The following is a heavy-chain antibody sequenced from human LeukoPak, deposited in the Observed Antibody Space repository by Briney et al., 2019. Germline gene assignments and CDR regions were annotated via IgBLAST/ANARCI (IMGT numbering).Heavy chain of an antibody. CDR3: AKIPSAVPGRGFDY. CDR1: GFTFSSYS. J-gene: IGHJ4*02. D-gene: IGHD6-19*01. CDR2: ISGSGGST. Sequence: GGSLRLSCAASGFTFSSYSMSWVRQAPGKGLEWVSAISGSGGSTYYADSVKGRFTISRDNSKNTLYLQMNSLRPDDTAVYYCAKIPSAVPGRGFDYWGQGTLVIVSS. V-gene: IGHV3-23*01.